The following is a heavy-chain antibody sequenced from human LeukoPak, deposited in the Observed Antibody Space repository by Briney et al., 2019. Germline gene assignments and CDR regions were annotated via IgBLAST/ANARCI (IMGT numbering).Heavy chain of an antibody. Sequence: GGSLRLSCAASGFTFSSYGMSWVRQAPGKGLEWVSTISGSGGSTYYADSVKGRFTISRDNAKNSLYLQMNSLRAEDTALYYCARANRGGDFDYWGQGTLVTVSS. V-gene: IGHV3-23*01. D-gene: IGHD2-15*01. CDR3: ARANRGGDFDY. CDR2: ISGSGGST. CDR1: GFTFSSYG. J-gene: IGHJ4*02.